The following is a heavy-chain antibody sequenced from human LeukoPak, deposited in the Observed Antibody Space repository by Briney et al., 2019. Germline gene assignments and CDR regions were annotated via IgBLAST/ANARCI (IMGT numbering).Heavy chain of an antibody. CDR3: ARDGIAVAASGHDY. J-gene: IGHJ4*02. CDR2: INHSGSG. Sequence: SETLPLTCAVYGGAFNNYYWSWIRQPPGKGLEWIGEINHSGSGNYNPSLKTRLMMSVDTSKNQFSLKLSSVTAADTAVYYCARDGIAVAASGHDYWGQGTLVTVSS. D-gene: IGHD6-19*01. CDR1: GGAFNNYY. V-gene: IGHV4-34*01.